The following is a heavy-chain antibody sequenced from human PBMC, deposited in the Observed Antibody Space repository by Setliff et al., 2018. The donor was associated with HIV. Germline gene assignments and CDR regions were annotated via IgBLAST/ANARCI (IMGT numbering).Heavy chain of an antibody. CDR2: ISSSGSYI. Sequence: GSLRLSCAASGFTFSSYSMNWVRQAPGKGLEWVSSISSSGSYIFYADSVQGRFTFSRDNAKNSLYLQMNSLRVEDTAVYYCASTGLLLPRFGASYYYYGMDVWGQGTTVTVSS. V-gene: IGHV3-21*01. J-gene: IGHJ6*02. CDR1: GFTFSSYS. D-gene: IGHD3-10*01. CDR3: ASTGLLLPRFGASYYYYGMDV.